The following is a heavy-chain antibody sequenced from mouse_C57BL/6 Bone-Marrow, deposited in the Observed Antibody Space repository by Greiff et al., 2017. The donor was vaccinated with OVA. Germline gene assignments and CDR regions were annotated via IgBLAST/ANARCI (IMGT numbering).Heavy chain of an antibody. CDR2: IWGVGST. V-gene: IGHV2-6*01. Sequence: VQLKESGPGLVAPSQSLSITCTVSGFSLTSYGVDWVRQSPGKGLEWLGVIWGVGSTNYNSALKSRLSISKDNSKSQVFLKMNSLQTDDTAMYYCASLYYGSSYDAMDYWGQGTSVTVSS. CDR1: GFSLTSYG. CDR3: ASLYYGSSYDAMDY. D-gene: IGHD1-1*01. J-gene: IGHJ4*01.